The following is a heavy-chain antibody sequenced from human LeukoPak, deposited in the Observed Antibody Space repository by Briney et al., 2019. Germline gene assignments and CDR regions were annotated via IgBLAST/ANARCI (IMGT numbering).Heavy chain of an antibody. Sequence: SQTLSLTCAISGDSVFSNSVAWNWIRQSPSRGLEWLGRTYYRSKWFNEYAVSMKGRVSINPVTPKNQFSLQLNSVTPEDTAVCYCAREDRLGHFDFWGQGTLVTVSS. CDR3: AREDRLGHFDF. CDR1: GDSVFSNSVA. CDR2: TYYRSKWFN. J-gene: IGHJ4*02. V-gene: IGHV6-1*01.